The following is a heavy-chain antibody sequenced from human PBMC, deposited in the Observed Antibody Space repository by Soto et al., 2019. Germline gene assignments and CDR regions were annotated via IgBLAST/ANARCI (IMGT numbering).Heavy chain of an antibody. J-gene: IGHJ6*02. CDR2: IYYSGST. CDR3: AREGYSSGYYYYYGMDV. D-gene: IGHD3-22*01. Sequence: SETLSLTCTVSGGSISSYYWSWILQPPGKGLEWIGYIYYSGSTNYNPSLKSRVTISVDTSKNQFSLKLSSVTAADTAVYYCAREGYSSGYYYYYGMDVWGQGTTVTVS. CDR1: GGSISSYY. V-gene: IGHV4-59*01.